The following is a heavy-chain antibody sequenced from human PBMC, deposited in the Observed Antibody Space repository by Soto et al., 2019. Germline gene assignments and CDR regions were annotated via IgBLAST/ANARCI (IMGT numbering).Heavy chain of an antibody. Sequence: SETLSLTCTVSGGSIRSYFWSWIRQPAGKGLEWIGRIYTGGSTNYNPSLKSRVAMSVDTSKNQFSLRLSSVTAADTAVYYCARDGDFWSGSYAFDIWGQGTMVTVS. CDR3: ARDGDFWSGSYAFDI. CDR1: GGSIRSYF. V-gene: IGHV4-4*07. CDR2: IYTGGST. J-gene: IGHJ3*02. D-gene: IGHD3-3*01.